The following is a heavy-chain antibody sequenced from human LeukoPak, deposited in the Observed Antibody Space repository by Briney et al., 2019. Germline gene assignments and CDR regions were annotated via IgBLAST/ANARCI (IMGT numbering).Heavy chain of an antibody. J-gene: IGHJ4*02. CDR1: GGTFSSYA. D-gene: IGHD4-17*01. CDR2: IIPILGIA. V-gene: IGHV1-69*04. Sequence: SVKVSCKASGGTFSSYAISWVRQAPGQGLEWMGRIIPILGIANYAQKFQGRVTITADKSTSTAYMELSSLRSEDTAVYYCARDPPLDYGDYVGAPDYWGQGTLVTVSS. CDR3: ARDPPLDYGDYVGAPDY.